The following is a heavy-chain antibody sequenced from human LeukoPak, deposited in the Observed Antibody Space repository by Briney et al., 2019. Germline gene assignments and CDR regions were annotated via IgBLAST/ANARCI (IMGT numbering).Heavy chain of an antibody. CDR3: ARGLGLRYFDWLPNYYMDV. CDR2: INHSGST. V-gene: IGHV4-34*01. J-gene: IGHJ6*03. D-gene: IGHD3-9*01. Sequence: SETLSLTCAVYGGSFSGYYWSWIRQPPGKGLEWIGEINHSGSTNYNPSLKSRVTISVDTSKNQFSLKLSSMTAADTAVYYCARGLGLRYFDWLPNYYMDVWGKGTTVTVSS. CDR1: GGSFSGYY.